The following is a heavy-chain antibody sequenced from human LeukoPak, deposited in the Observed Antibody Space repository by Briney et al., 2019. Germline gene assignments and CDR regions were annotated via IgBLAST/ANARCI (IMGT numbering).Heavy chain of an antibody. J-gene: IGHJ3*02. CDR2: IYYSGST. Sequence: PSETLSLTCTVSGGSISSYYWSWIRQPPGKGLEWIGYIYYSGSTNYNPSLKSRVTISVDTSKNQFSLKLSSVTAADTAVYYCARLGQIVVVPAANPSIAFDIWGQGTMVTVSS. CDR1: GGSISSYY. D-gene: IGHD2-2*01. CDR3: ARLGQIVVVPAANPSIAFDI. V-gene: IGHV4-59*01.